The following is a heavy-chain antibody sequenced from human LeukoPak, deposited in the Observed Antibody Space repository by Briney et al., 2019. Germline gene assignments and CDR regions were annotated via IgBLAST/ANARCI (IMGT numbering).Heavy chain of an antibody. D-gene: IGHD3-10*01. V-gene: IGHV1-8*02. CDR3: ARASGAY. CDR1: GYTFTGYY. J-gene: IGHJ4*02. CDR2: MNPNSGNT. Sequence: ASVKVSCKASGYTFTGYYMHWVRQATGQGLEWMGWMNPNSGNTGYAQKFQGRVTMTRNTSISTAYMELSSLRSEDTAVYYCARASGAYWGQGTLVTVSS.